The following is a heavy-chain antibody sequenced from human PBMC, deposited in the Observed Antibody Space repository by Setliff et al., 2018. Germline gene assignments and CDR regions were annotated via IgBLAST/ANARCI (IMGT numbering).Heavy chain of an antibody. CDR1: GYTFTSYA. D-gene: IGHD4-17*01. Sequence: ASVKVSCKASGYTFTSYAMHWVRQAPGQRLEWMGWINAGNGNTNYAQKLQGRVTMTTDTSTSTAYMELSSLRSEDTAVYYCAKNTVTSHYYYYYGMDVWGQGTTVTVSS. V-gene: IGHV1-3*01. J-gene: IGHJ6*02. CDR2: INAGNGNT. CDR3: AKNTVTSHYYYYYGMDV.